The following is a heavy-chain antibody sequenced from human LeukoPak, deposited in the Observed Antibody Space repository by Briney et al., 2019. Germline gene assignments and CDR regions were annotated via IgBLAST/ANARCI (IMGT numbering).Heavy chain of an antibody. V-gene: IGHV1-8*01. D-gene: IGHD3-10*01. CDR2: MNPNSGNT. CDR3: ASPSYGSGSYLGFDP. J-gene: IGHJ5*02. CDR1: GYTFTSYD. Sequence: ASVKVSCKASGYTFTSYDINWVRQATGQGLEWMGWMNPNSGNTGYAQKFQGRVTMTRNTSISTAYMELSSLRSEGTAVYYCASPSYGSGSYLGFDPWGQGTLVTVSS.